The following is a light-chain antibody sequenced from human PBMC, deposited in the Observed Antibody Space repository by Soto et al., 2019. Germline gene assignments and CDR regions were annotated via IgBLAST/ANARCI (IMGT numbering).Light chain of an antibody. CDR1: SSDVGGYNY. Sequence: QSALTQPRSVSGSPGQSVTISCTGTSSDVGGYNYVSWYQQHPGKAPKLMIYDVSERPSGVPDRFSGSKSGNTASLTISGLQAEDEAHYYCCSYAGTYSLGVFGGGTKLTVL. J-gene: IGLJ3*02. V-gene: IGLV2-11*01. CDR2: DVS. CDR3: CSYAGTYSLGV.